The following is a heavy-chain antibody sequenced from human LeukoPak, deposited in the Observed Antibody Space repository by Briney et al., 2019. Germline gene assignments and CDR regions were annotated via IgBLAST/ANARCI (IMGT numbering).Heavy chain of an antibody. CDR1: GFIFSSYG. J-gene: IGHJ4*02. CDR2: ISSGGSTV. CDR3: ARADY. V-gene: IGHV3-48*04. Sequence: RRSLRLSCAASGFIFSSYGVHWVRQAPGKGLEWVSYISSGGSTVYYADSVKGRFTISRDNTKNSLYLQMNSLRAEDTAVYYCARADYWGQGTLVTVSS.